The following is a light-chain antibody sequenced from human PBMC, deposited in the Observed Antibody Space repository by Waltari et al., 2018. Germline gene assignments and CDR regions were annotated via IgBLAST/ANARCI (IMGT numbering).Light chain of an antibody. J-gene: IGKJ1*01. CDR2: HAS. CDR3: WHYESLPVT. V-gene: IGKV3-20*01. CDR1: QSISKY. Sequence: ESVLTQSPGTLSLSSGERATLSCRTSQSISKYLAWYQQKPGQAPRLLIYHASSRATGIPDRFSGSGSGTDFSLTISRLEPEDFAVYYCWHYESLPVTFGQGTKVEIK.